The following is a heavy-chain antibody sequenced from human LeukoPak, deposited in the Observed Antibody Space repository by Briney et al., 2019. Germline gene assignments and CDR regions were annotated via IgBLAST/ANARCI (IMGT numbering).Heavy chain of an antibody. D-gene: IGHD1-26*01. J-gene: IGHJ4*02. CDR3: ARDLWDLLLDY. V-gene: IGHV3-7*01. Sequence: PGGSLRLSCAASGFTFSSYWMSWVRQAPGKGLEWVANIKQDGSEKYCVDSVKGRFTISRDNAKNSLYLQMNSLRAEDTAVYYCARDLWDLLLDYWGQGTRVIVSS. CDR2: IKQDGSEK. CDR1: GFTFSSYW.